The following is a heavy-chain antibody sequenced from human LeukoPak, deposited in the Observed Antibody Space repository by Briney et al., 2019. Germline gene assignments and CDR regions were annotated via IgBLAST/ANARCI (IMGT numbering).Heavy chain of an antibody. V-gene: IGHV5-10-1*01. J-gene: IGHJ3*01. CDR2: IYPSDSST. Sequence: PEESLRISCKGSGFSFTSYWLCCRRPLPGKGEEWRGRIYPSDSSTNYRPAFQGHVTISADKSIITASLQWSSLKASDTAMYYCARQRGVGAFDLWGQGTMVTVSS. CDR1: GFSFTSYW. CDR3: ARQRGVGAFDL.